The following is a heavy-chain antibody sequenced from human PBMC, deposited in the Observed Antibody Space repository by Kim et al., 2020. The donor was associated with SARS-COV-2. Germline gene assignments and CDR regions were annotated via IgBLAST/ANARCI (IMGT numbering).Heavy chain of an antibody. J-gene: IGHJ6*02. CDR3: AKDHEADTAMVTGYYGMDV. CDR1: GFTFSSYA. D-gene: IGHD5-18*01. CDR2: ISGSGGST. Sequence: GGSLRLSCAASGFTFSSYAMSWVRQAPGKGLEWVSAISGSGGSTYYADSVKGRFTISRDNSKNTLYLQMNSLRAEDTAVYYCAKDHEADTAMVTGYYGMDVWGQGTTVTVSS. V-gene: IGHV3-23*01.